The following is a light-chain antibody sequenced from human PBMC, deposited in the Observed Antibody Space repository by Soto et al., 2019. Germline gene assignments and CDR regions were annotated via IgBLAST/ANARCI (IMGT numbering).Light chain of an antibody. CDR2: EVS. V-gene: IGLV2-23*02. Sequence: QSALTQPASVSGSPGQSITLSCTGTSSDVGSYNLVSWYQQHPGKAPKLMIYEVSKRPSGVSNRFSGSKSGNTASLTISGLQAEDEADYYCCSYAGSSTNVVFGGGTKLTVL. CDR3: CSYAGSSTNVV. J-gene: IGLJ2*01. CDR1: SSDVGSYNL.